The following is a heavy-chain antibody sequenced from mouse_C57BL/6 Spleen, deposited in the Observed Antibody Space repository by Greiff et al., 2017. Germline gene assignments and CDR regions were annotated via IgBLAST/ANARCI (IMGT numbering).Heavy chain of an antibody. CDR3: ARWDYDGTD. CDR2: IYPGSGST. J-gene: IGHJ2*01. Sequence: VQLQQPGAELVKPGASVKMSCKASGYTFTSYWITWVKQRPGQGLEWIGDIYPGSGSTNYNEKFKSKAALTVDKSSSTAYMQLSSLTSEDSAVYYCARWDYDGTDWGQGTTLTVSS. V-gene: IGHV1-55*01. CDR1: GYTFTSYW. D-gene: IGHD2-4*01.